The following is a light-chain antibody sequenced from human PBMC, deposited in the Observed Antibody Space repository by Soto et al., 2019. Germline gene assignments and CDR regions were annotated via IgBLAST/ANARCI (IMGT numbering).Light chain of an antibody. CDR1: SSDIGGYKY. CDR2: EVN. J-gene: IGLJ2*01. Sequence: QSALTQPASVSGSPGQSITISCTGTSSDIGGYKYVSWYQHHPGRAPKFIIYEVNNRPSGVSNRFSGSKSGNTASLTIAGLQTEDEAYYYCLSYTRNTTLLFGGGTKVTVL. V-gene: IGLV2-14*01. CDR3: LSYTRNTTLL.